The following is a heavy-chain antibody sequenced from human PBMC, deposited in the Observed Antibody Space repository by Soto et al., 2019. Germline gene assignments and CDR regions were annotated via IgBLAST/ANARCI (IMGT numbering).Heavy chain of an antibody. J-gene: IGHJ6*02. Sequence: GGSLRLSCVASGFSFSNFCMHWVRQAPGKGLEWVAGISYDGRSEYYVDSVRGRFTLSRDTSKNTLSLQMTILGPEDTGVYYCAKDLDVVMVLSASRGLDVWGQGTTVTVSS. V-gene: IGHV3-30*18. CDR2: ISYDGRSE. D-gene: IGHD2-15*01. CDR3: AKDLDVVMVLSASRGLDV. CDR1: GFSFSNFC.